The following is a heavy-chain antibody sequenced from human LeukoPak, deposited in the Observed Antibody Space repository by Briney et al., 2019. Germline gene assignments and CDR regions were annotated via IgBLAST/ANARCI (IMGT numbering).Heavy chain of an antibody. D-gene: IGHD3-10*01. CDR2: IYYSGST. V-gene: IGHV4-59*08. CDR1: GGSSSSYY. Sequence: SETLSLTCTVSGGSSSSYYWSWIRQPPGKGLEWIGYIYYSGSTNYNPSLKSRVTISVDTSRNQFSLKLSSVTAADTAVYYCARGLWFGDENPPYFDYWGQGILVTVSS. CDR3: ARGLWFGDENPPYFDY. J-gene: IGHJ4*02.